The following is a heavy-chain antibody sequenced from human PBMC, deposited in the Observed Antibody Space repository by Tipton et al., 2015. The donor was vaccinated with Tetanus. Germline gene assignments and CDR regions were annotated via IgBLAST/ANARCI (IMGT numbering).Heavy chain of an antibody. Sequence: QSGAEVKKPGSSVTVPCKASGGRFRNYAITWVRQAPGQGLEWMGRVIPSLDTSDYSSKFRGRVTMTADKSTTTAYMKLTSLRPDDTAVYFCATEQGYFDSWGQGTLVTVSS. CDR2: VIPSLDTS. V-gene: IGHV1-69*04. CDR1: GGRFRNYA. CDR3: ATEQGYFDS. D-gene: IGHD2-15*01. J-gene: IGHJ4*02.